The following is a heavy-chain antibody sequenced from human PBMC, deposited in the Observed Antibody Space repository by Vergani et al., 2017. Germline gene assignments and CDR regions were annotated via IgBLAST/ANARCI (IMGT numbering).Heavy chain of an antibody. Sequence: QVKLEESGGGVVQPGRSLRLPCAASVFSFGNYAMHWVRQAPGKGLEGVGVISYDGTEKKYSDSVNGRFPISRDNSKKMMSLQMNSVRVEDTGVYYCARGGKGMIMVVPSTHLWGQGAKVSVS. CDR2: ISYDGTEK. D-gene: IGHD3-22*01. V-gene: IGHV3-30-3*01. CDR3: ARGGKGMIMVVPSTHL. CDR1: VFSFGNYA. J-gene: IGHJ4*02.